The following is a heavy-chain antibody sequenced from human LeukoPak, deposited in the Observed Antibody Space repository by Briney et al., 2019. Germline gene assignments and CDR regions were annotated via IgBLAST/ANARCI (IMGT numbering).Heavy chain of an antibody. CDR3: TRGGTTFDY. D-gene: IGHD1-1*01. CDR1: GFTFSSYW. V-gene: IGHV3-74*01. J-gene: IGHJ4*02. CDR2: IDTDGSST. Sequence: GGSLRLSCAASGFTFSSYWMHWVRQAPGKGLVWVSRIDTDGSSTTYADSVKGRFTISRDNAKNTLYLQMNSLRAEDTAIYYCTRGGTTFDYWGQGTLVTVSS.